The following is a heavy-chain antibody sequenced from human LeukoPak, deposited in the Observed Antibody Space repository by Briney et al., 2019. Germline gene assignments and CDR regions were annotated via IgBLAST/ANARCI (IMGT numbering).Heavy chain of an antibody. D-gene: IGHD2-21*02. CDR2: IKSKAVGDTT. J-gene: IGHJ4*02. Sequence: GGSLRLSCAASGFTFSNAWMSWVRQAPGKGLEWVARIKSKAVGDTTTYAAPVKGRFSISRDDSRDTLYLQMNSLKTEDTAVYYCATCNGDCYFNFWGQGTLVTVSS. CDR3: ATCNGDCYFNF. CDR1: GFTFSNAW. V-gene: IGHV3-15*01.